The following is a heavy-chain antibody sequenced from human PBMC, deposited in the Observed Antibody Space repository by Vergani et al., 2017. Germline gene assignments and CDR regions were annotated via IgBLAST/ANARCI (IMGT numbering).Heavy chain of an antibody. CDR2: FDPEHGEV. J-gene: IGHJ4*02. CDR3: AIVTDYYDSSGYYLDY. D-gene: IGHD3-22*01. V-gene: IGHV1-24*01. CDR1: GYSLTELT. Sequence: QVQLVQSGSEVRKPGASVKVSCQVSGYSLTELTIHWVRQAPGKGLEWMGGFDPEHGEVTFAHHIQGRVTMTEDKSTETAYMELSSLRPEDTALYYGAIVTDYYDSSGYYLDYWGQGTLVTVSS.